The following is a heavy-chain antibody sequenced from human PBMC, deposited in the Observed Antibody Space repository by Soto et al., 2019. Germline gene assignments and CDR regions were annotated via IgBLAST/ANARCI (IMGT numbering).Heavy chain of an antibody. CDR1: GFIFNSYA. CDR3: EKGGDLYSGYFDY. J-gene: IGHJ4*02. CDR2: LTSTGGT. Sequence: GGSLRLSCAASGFIFNSYAMSWVRQAPGKGLEWVSTLTSTGGTYYADSVKGRFAISRDNSKNTLYLQMNNLRAEDTAVYSCEKGGDLYSGYFDYWGQGTLVTVSS. V-gene: IGHV3-23*01. D-gene: IGHD3-10*01.